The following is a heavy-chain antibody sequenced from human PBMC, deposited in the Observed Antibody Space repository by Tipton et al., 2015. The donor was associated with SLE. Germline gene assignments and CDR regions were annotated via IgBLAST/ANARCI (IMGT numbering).Heavy chain of an antibody. CDR3: AGTPWLVRFEY. J-gene: IGHJ4*02. CDR1: GGSISSSYY. Sequence: TLSLTCTVSGGSISSSYYWGWIRQSPGKGLEWIGSISYTGSTYYNPSLKSRVTISLDSPKNQISLKLRSVTATDTAVYYCAGTPWLVRFEYWGQGTLVNVSP. V-gene: IGHV4-39*01. D-gene: IGHD6-19*01. CDR2: ISYTGST.